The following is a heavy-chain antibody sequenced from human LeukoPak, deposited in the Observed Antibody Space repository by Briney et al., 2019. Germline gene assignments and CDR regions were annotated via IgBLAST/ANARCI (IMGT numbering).Heavy chain of an antibody. V-gene: IGHV1-69*13. J-gene: IGHJ2*01. CDR3: ARAGRIGWYFDL. CDR2: IIPIFGTA. D-gene: IGHD1-26*01. Sequence: ASVKVSCKASGGTFSSYAISWVRQAPGQGLEWMGGIIPIFGTANYAQKFQGRVTITADESTSTAYMELSSLRSEDTAVYYCARAGRIGWYFDLWGRGTLVTVSS. CDR1: GGTFSSYA.